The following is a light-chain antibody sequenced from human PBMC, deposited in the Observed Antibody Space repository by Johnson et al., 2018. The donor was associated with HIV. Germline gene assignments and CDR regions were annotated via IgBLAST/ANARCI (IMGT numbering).Light chain of an antibody. V-gene: IGLV1-51*02. J-gene: IGLJ1*01. CDR3: GTWDSSLSAGGV. CDR2: ESN. Sequence: QAVLTQPPSVSAAPGQRVTISCSGSSFNIGINFVSWYQQVPGTAPKLLICESNKRPSGIPNRFSGSKSGTSATLGITGLQTGDEVDYYCGTWDSSLSAGGVFGTGTNVTVL. CDR1: SFNIGINF.